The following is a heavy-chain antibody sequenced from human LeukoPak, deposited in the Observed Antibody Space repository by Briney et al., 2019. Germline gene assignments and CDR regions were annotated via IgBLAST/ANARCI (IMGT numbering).Heavy chain of an antibody. CDR1: GFTFSSYW. CDR2: INSDGSST. J-gene: IGHJ4*02. CDR3: ARGSGHYDFWSGYYYGTLDY. D-gene: IGHD3-3*01. V-gene: IGHV3-74*01. Sequence: GGSLRLSCAASGFTFSSYWMHWVRQAPGKGLVWVSRINSDGSSTSYADSVKGRFTISRDNAKNTLYLQMNSLRAEDTAVYYCARGSGHYDFWSGYYYGTLDYWGQGTLVTVSS.